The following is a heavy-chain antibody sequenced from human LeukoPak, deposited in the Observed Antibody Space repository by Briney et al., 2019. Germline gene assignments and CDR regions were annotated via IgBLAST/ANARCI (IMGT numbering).Heavy chain of an antibody. D-gene: IGHD5-18*01. V-gene: IGHV3-11*04. CDR2: ISSSGSTI. J-gene: IGHJ3*02. Sequence: GGSLRLSCAASGFTFSDYYMSWIRQAPGKGLEWVSYISSSGSTIYYADSVKGRFTISRDNPRNSLSLQMDSLRAEDTAVYYCASSGYNFGNPFDIWGQGTLVTVSS. CDR3: ASSGYNFGNPFDI. CDR1: GFTFSDYY.